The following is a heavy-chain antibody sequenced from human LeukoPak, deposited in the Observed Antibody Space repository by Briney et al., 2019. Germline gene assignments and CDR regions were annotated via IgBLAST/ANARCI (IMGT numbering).Heavy chain of an antibody. Sequence: PSETLSLTCTVSGRSIRSHYWSWIRQPPGKGLEGMGYIYNSGNTNYNPSLKSRVTISVDTSKNQFSLKLSSVTAADTAVYYCARRVPRREWFDPWGQGTLVTVSS. CDR1: GRSIRSHY. J-gene: IGHJ5*02. V-gene: IGHV4-59*11. CDR3: ARRVPRREWFDP. CDR2: IYNSGNT.